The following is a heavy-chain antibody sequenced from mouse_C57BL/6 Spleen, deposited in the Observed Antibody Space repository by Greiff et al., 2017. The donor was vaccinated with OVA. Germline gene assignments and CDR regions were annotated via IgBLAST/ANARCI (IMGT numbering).Heavy chain of an antibody. J-gene: IGHJ4*01. CDR1: GYTFTDYE. CDR3: TRGGWDDYAMDY. D-gene: IGHD4-1*01. V-gene: IGHV1-15*01. CDR2: IDPETGGT. Sequence: QVQLQQSGAELVRPGASVTLSCKASGYTFTDYEMHWVKQTPVHGLEWIGAIDPETGGTAYNQKFKGKAILTADKSSSTAYMELRSLTSEDSAVDYCTRGGWDDYAMDYWGQGTSVTVSS.